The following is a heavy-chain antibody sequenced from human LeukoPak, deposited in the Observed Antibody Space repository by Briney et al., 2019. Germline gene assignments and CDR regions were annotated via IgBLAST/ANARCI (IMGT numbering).Heavy chain of an antibody. V-gene: IGHV1-18*01. Sequence: ASVKVSCKASGYTFTSYGISWVRQAPGQGLEWMGWISAYNGNTNYAQKLQGRVTMTTDTSTSTAYMELRSLRSDDTAVYYCARDAFRAITMVRGVDYWGQGTLVTVSS. CDR2: ISAYNGNT. J-gene: IGHJ4*02. CDR1: GYTFTSYG. CDR3: ARDAFRAITMVRGVDY. D-gene: IGHD3-10*01.